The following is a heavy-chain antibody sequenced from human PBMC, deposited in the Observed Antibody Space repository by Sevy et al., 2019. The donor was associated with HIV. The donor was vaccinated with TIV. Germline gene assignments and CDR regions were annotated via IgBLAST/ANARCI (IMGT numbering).Heavy chain of an antibody. CDR1: GFTFSSYW. Sequence: GGSLRLSCAASGFTFSSYWMHWVRQAPGMGLVWVSRINSDGSSTSYADSVKGRFTISRDNAKNTLYLQMNSLRAEDTAVYYCARDVLTTFDYYGMDVWGQGTTVTVSS. CDR2: INSDGSST. D-gene: IGHD3-16*01. J-gene: IGHJ6*02. CDR3: ARDVLTTFDYYGMDV. V-gene: IGHV3-74*01.